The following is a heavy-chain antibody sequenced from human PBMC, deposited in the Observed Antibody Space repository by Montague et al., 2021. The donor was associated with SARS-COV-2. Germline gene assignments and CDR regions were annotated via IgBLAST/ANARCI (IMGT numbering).Heavy chain of an antibody. CDR3: ARLLLELPGDY. CDR1: GGSISSSSYY. Sequence: SETLSLTCTVSGGSISSSSYYWGWIRQPPGKGLEWIGSIYYSGSNYDNPSLKSPVSISVDTSKNQFSLKLNSVTAADTAVYYCARLLLELPGDYWGQGTLVTVSS. D-gene: IGHD1-7*01. CDR2: IYYSGSN. V-gene: IGHV4-39*01. J-gene: IGHJ4*02.